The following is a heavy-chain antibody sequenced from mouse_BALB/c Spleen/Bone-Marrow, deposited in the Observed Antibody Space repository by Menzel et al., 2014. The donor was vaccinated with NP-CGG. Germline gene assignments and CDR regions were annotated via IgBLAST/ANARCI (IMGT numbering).Heavy chain of an antibody. D-gene: IGHD2-10*02. CDR1: GFTFSSFG. V-gene: IGHV5-17*02. CDR3: AREYGNCWFAY. CDR2: ISSGSSTI. J-gene: IGHJ3*01. Sequence: EVQLVESGGGLVQPGGSRKLSCAASGFTFSSFGMHWVRQAPEKGLEWVAYISSGSSTIYYADTVKGRFTISRDNPKNTLSLQMPSLRSEDTAMYYCAREYGNCWFAYWGQGTLVTVSA.